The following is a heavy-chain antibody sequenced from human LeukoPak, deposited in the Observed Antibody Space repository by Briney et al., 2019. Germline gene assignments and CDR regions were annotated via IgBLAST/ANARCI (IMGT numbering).Heavy chain of an antibody. CDR2: ISTTSNYI. Sequence: GGSLRSSCAASGLTFSSYNMNLGGWAPGMWLEWVSSISTTSNYIYYADSVKGRFTISRDNAKNSLYLQMNSLRAEDTAVYYCARVHSGSPHWGQGTLVTVSS. CDR1: GLTFSSYN. CDR3: ARVHSGSPH. J-gene: IGHJ4*02. V-gene: IGHV3-21*01. D-gene: IGHD1-26*01.